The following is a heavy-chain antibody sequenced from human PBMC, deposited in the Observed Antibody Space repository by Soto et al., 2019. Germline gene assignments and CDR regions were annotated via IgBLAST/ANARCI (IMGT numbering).Heavy chain of an antibody. V-gene: IGHV3-33*01. J-gene: IGHJ6*02. CDR1: GFTFSSYG. Sequence: PGGFLRLSCAASGFTFSSYGMHWVRQAPGKGLEWVAVIWYDGSNKYYADSVKGRFTISRDNSKNTLYLQMNSLRAEDTAVYYCARDLFVSRYYDFWSGPNYYYYCMDVCGQGTTVTVS. D-gene: IGHD3-3*01. CDR3: ARDLFVSRYYDFWSGPNYYYYCMDV. CDR2: IWYDGSNK.